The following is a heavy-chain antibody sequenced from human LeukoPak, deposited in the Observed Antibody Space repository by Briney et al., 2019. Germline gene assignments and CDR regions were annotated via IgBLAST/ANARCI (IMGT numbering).Heavy chain of an antibody. CDR3: AREGGLGYCSGGSCYHFDY. J-gene: IGHJ4*02. CDR1: GYTFTGYY. Sequence: ASVKVSCKASGYTFTGYYMHWVRQAPGQGREWMGWINPNSGGTNYAQKFQGRVTMTRDTSISTAYMELSRLRSDDTAVYYCAREGGLGYCSGGSCYHFDYWGQGTLVTVSS. V-gene: IGHV1-2*02. CDR2: INPNSGGT. D-gene: IGHD2-15*01.